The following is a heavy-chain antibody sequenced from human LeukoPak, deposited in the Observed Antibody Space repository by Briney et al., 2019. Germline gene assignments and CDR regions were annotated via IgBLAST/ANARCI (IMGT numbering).Heavy chain of an antibody. J-gene: IGHJ4*02. V-gene: IGHV3-23*01. D-gene: IGHD3-3*01. Sequence: PGGSLRLSCAASGFTFSSYAMSWVPHAPGKGLEWVSALIGSGGSTYYADSVKGRFTISRDNSKNTLYLQMNSLRAEDTAVYYCAKDGYYDFWSGQNAFDYWGQGTLVTVSS. CDR3: AKDGYYDFWSGQNAFDY. CDR2: LIGSGGST. CDR1: GFTFSSYA.